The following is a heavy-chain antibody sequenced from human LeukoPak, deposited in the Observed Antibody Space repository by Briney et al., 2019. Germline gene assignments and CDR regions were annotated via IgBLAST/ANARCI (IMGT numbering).Heavy chain of an antibody. CDR1: GYTFTAYY. CDR2: INPNSGGT. V-gene: IGHV1-2*02. Sequence: ASVKVSCKASGYTFTAYYMHWVRQAPGQGLEWMGWINPNSGGTNYAQKFQGRVTMTRDTSISAAYMELSRLRSDDTAVYYCARDSSYDSSGYYSPRGNNAFDIWGQGIMVTVSS. D-gene: IGHD3-22*01. CDR3: ARDSSYDSSGYYSPRGNNAFDI. J-gene: IGHJ3*02.